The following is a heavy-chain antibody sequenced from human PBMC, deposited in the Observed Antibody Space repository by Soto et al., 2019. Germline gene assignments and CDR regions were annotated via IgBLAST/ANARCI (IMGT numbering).Heavy chain of an antibody. Sequence: ASVKVSCKASGYTFTSYGISWVRQAPGQGLEWMGWISAYNGNTNYAQKLQGRVTMTTDTSTSTAYMELRSLRSDDTAVYYCASWSPARAGRFYYYYGMDVWGQGTTVTVSS. CDR1: GYTFTSYG. CDR3: ASWSPARAGRFYYYYGMDV. D-gene: IGHD3-3*01. J-gene: IGHJ6*02. CDR2: ISAYNGNT. V-gene: IGHV1-18*01.